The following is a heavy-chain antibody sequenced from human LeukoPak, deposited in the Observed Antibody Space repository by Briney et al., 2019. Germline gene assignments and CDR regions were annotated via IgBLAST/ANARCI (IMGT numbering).Heavy chain of an antibody. D-gene: IGHD3-3*01. J-gene: IGHJ4*02. V-gene: IGHV3-7*03. CDR2: IKQDGSEK. CDR1: GFTFSSYW. CDR3: AKGSLYDFWSGPTDY. Sequence: PGGSLRLSCAASGFTFSSYWMSWVRQAPGKGLEWVANIKQDGSEKYYVDSVKGRFTISRDNSKNTLYLQMNSLRAEDTAVYYCAKGSLYDFWSGPTDYWGQGTLVTVSS.